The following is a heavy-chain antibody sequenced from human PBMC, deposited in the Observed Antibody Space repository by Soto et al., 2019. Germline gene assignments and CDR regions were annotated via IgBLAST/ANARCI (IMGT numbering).Heavy chain of an antibody. CDR2: ISSNGGST. CDR3: ARALVVVPAAMDY. Sequence: EVQLVESGGGLVQPGGSLRLSCAASGFTFSSYAMHWVHQAPGKGLEYVSAISSNGGSTYYANSVKGRFTISRDNSKNTLYLQMGSLRAEDMAVYYCARALVVVPAAMDYWGQGTLVTVSS. V-gene: IGHV3-64*01. D-gene: IGHD2-2*01. CDR1: GFTFSSYA. J-gene: IGHJ4*02.